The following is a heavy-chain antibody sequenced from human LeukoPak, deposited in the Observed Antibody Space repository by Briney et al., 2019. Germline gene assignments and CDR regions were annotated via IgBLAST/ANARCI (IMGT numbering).Heavy chain of an antibody. Sequence: GGSLRLSCAASGFTFSSYEMNWVRQAPGKGLEWVSYIASGGGAHILYSESVQGRFTLPRDNAKNSLYLHMNSLRAEDTSVYYCARIGTTTRGPAGLDVWGQGTTVTVSS. J-gene: IGHJ6*02. CDR2: IASGGGAHI. V-gene: IGHV3-48*03. CDR1: GFTFSSYE. CDR3: ARIGTTTRGPAGLDV. D-gene: IGHD2/OR15-2a*01.